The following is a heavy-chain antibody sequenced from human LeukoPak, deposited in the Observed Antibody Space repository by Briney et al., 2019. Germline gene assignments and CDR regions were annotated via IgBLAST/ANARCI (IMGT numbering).Heavy chain of an antibody. CDR2: IIPIFGTA. D-gene: IGHD3-10*01. V-gene: IGHV1-69*13. CDR1: GYTFTGYY. Sequence: ASVKVSCKASGYTFTGYYMHWVRQAPGQGLEWMGGIIPIFGTANYAQKFQGRVTITADESTSTAYMELSSLRSEDTAVYYCARDSDSYYGSGSYYPADYYYGMDVWGQGTTVTVSS. CDR3: ARDSDSYYGSGSYYPADYYYGMDV. J-gene: IGHJ6*02.